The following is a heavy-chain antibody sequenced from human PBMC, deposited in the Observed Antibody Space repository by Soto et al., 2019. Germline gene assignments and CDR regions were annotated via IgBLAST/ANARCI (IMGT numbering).Heavy chain of an antibody. CDR3: ARSDPTLGYCSGGSCYVFDY. CDR1: GFTFSSYG. CDR2: IWYDGSNK. Sequence: QVQLVESGGGVVQPGRSLRLSCAASGFTFSSYGMHWVRQAPGKGLEWVAVIWYDGSNKYYADSVKGRFTISRDNSKNTLYLQMNSLRAEDTAVYYCARSDPTLGYCSGGSCYVFDYWGQGTLVTVSS. D-gene: IGHD2-15*01. J-gene: IGHJ4*02. V-gene: IGHV3-33*01.